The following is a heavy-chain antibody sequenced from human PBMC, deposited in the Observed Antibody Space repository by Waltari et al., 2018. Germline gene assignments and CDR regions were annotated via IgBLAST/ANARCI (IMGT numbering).Heavy chain of an antibody. CDR3: AKEYSSSWSRGVHAFDI. J-gene: IGHJ3*02. CDR1: GFTFSSYG. Sequence: QVQLVESGGGVVQPGRSLRLSCAASGFTFSSYGMHWVRQAPGKGLEWVAVIWYDGSNKYYADSVKGRFTISRDNSKNTLYLQMNSLRAEDTAMYYCAKEYSSSWSRGVHAFDIWGQGTMVTVSS. D-gene: IGHD6-13*01. CDR2: IWYDGSNK. V-gene: IGHV3-30*18.